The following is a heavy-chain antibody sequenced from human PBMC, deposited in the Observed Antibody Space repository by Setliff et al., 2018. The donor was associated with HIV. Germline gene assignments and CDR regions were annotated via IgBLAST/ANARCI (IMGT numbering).Heavy chain of an antibody. CDR1: GFTFSTYA. CDR3: ARSPQGGYFDY. V-gene: IGHV3-30*14. J-gene: IGHJ4*03. Sequence: GGSLRLSCTASGFTFSTYAINWVRQAPGKGLEWVAVISTDGGTKYYADSVKGRFTISRDNFMNTLYLQMSGLNVEDTALYYCARSPQGGYFDYWGQGTLVTVSS. CDR2: ISTDGGTK.